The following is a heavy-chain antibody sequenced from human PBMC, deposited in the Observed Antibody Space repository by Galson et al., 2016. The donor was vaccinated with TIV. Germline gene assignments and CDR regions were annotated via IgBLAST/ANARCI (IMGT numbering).Heavy chain of an antibody. J-gene: IGHJ4*02. CDR1: GFSLMTSGMC. CDR3: ARTLFSENDGYWIDY. Sequence: PALVKPTQTLTLTCTFSGFSLMTSGMCVSWIRQPPGKALEWLARIDWDDDKNYSPFLKTRLTISKDTSKNQVVLTMTNTDPVDTATYYCARTLFSENDGYWIDYWGQGALVTVSS. D-gene: IGHD3-22*01. V-gene: IGHV2-70*11. CDR2: IDWDDDK.